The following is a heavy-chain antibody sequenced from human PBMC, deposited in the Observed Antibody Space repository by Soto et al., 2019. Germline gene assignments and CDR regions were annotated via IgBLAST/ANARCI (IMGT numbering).Heavy chain of an antibody. CDR2: ISSSSSYI. Sequence: GGSLRLSCSASVFTFSSYSMNWVRQAPGKGLEWVSSISSSSSYIYYADSVKGRFTISRDNAKNSLYLQMNSLRAEDTAVYYCARASGYGRPCSDVWGQGNRVTV. J-gene: IGHJ6*02. D-gene: IGHD5-12*01. CDR3: ARASGYGRPCSDV. V-gene: IGHV3-21*01. CDR1: VFTFSSYS.